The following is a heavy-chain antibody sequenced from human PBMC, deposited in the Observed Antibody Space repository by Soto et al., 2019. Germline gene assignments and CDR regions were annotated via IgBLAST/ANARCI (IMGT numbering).Heavy chain of an antibody. J-gene: IGHJ6*02. CDR2: IYYSGST. D-gene: IGHD2-8*01. V-gene: IGHV4-59*01. Sequence: PSETLSLTCTVSGGSISSYYWSWIRQPPGKGLEWIGYIYYSGSTNYNPFLKSRVTISVDTSKNQFSLKLSSVTAADTAVYYCARDPGGYCTNGVCPYGMDVWGQGTTVTVSS. CDR3: ARDPGGYCTNGVCPYGMDV. CDR1: GGSISSYY.